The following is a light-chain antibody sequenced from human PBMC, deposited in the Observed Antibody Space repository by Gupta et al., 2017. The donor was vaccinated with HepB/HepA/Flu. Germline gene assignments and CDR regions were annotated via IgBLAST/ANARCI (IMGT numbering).Light chain of an antibody. J-gene: IGKJ4*01. CDR1: QGVYTSF. Sequence: IVLTQSPGTLCLSPGERATLSCRASQGVYTSFLAWYRQKPGQAPSLLIYAAYNRATGIPDRFNASGSGTDFTLTSSGLEPEDFAVYYCQHYDGSVTFGGGTKVEIK. CDR2: AAY. CDR3: QHYDGSVT. V-gene: IGKV3-20*01.